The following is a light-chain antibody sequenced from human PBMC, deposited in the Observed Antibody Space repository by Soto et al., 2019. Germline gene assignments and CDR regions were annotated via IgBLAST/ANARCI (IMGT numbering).Light chain of an antibody. Sequence: QSVLTQPPSASGSPGQSVTISCTGTSSDIGDYNYVSWYQQHPGEAPKLMIYEVSKRPSGVPDRFSGSKSGNTASLTVSGLQPEDDADYYCSSYAGSNNLVFGGGTKLTVL. CDR2: EVS. V-gene: IGLV2-8*01. J-gene: IGLJ2*01. CDR3: SSYAGSNNLV. CDR1: SSDIGDYNY.